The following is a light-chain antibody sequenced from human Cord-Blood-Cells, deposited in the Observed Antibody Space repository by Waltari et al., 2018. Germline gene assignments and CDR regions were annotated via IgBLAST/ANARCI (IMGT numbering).Light chain of an antibody. CDR1: SSDVGGYNY. V-gene: IGLV2-14*01. CDR3: SSYTSSSTHV. CDR2: EV. Sequence: QSALTQPASVSGSPGQSITISCTGTSSDVGGYNYVSWYQQHPCKAPKLMIYEVSNRFSGSKSGNTASLTISGLQAEDEADYYCSSYTSSSTHVFGTGTKVTVL. J-gene: IGLJ1*01.